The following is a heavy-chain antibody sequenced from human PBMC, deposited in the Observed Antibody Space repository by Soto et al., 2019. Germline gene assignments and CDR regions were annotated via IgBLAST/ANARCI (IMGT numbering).Heavy chain of an antibody. V-gene: IGHV3-23*01. Sequence: GGSLRLSCAASGFTFSSYAMSWVRQAPGKGLEWVSAISGSGGSTYYADSVKGRFTISRDNSKNTLYLQMNSLRAEDTAVYYCAKVKAKIRSYGMDVWGQGTTVTVSS. CDR2: ISGSGGST. CDR3: AKVKAKIRSYGMDV. J-gene: IGHJ6*02. CDR1: GFTFSSYA.